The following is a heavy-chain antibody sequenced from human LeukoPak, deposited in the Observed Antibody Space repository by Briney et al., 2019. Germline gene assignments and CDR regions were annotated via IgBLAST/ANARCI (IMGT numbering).Heavy chain of an antibody. V-gene: IGHV3-53*01. CDR3: ARDSRSGSSKYFFDY. D-gene: IGHD3-10*01. J-gene: IGHJ4*02. CDR2: IYSDNT. CDR1: GFTVSSNS. Sequence: GGSLRLSCTVSGFTVSSNSMSWVRQAPGKGLEWGSFIYSDNTHYSDSVQGRFTISRDNSKNTLYLQMNSLRVEDTALYYCARDSRSGSSKYFFDYWGQGSLVTVSS.